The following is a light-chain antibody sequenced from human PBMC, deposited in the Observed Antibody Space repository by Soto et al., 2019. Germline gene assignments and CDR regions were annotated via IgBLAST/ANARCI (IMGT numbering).Light chain of an antibody. J-gene: IGKJ5*01. Sequence: EIVLTQSPGTLSFSPGARATLTGRASQSVFSSYLAWFQQKPGQAPRLLIHGASSGATGIPDRFSGSGSGTDFTLTISSLQSEDFAVYYCQQYNTWPPITFGQGTRLEIK. CDR1: QSVFSSY. CDR2: GAS. V-gene: IGKV3-20*01. CDR3: QQYNTWPPIT.